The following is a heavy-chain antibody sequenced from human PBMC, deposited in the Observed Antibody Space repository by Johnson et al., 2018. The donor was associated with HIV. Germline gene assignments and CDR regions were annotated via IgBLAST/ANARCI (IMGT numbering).Heavy chain of an antibody. CDR2: ISYDGSNK. Sequence: QMQLVESGGGVVQPGRSLRLSCAASGFTFSSYGMHWVRQAPGKGLEWVAVISYDGSNKYYADSVKGRFTISRDNSKNTLYLQMNSLRAEDTAVYYCARVGAEDAFDIWGQGTMVTVSS. D-gene: IGHD1-26*01. V-gene: IGHV3-30*03. J-gene: IGHJ3*02. CDR3: ARVGAEDAFDI. CDR1: GFTFSSYG.